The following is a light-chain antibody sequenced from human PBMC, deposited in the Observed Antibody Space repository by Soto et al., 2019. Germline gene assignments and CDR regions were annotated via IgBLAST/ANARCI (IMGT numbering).Light chain of an antibody. CDR1: SSDIGGYNY. V-gene: IGLV2-8*01. Sequence: QSALTQPPSASGSPGQSVTMSCTGTSSDIGGYNYVSWYQQHPGKAPKLVIYEVSERPSGVPDRFSGSKSGNTASLTVSGLQAEDEADYYCSSYAGSNSVLFGGGTQLTVL. CDR2: EVS. J-gene: IGLJ2*01. CDR3: SSYAGSNSVL.